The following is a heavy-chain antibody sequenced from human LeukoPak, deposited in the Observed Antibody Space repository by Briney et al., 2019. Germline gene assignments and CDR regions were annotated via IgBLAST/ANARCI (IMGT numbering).Heavy chain of an antibody. CDR1: GFTFNTYT. V-gene: IGHV3-7*01. Sequence: GGSLRLSCAASGFTFNTYTMNWVRQAPGKGLEWVANIKQDGSEKYYVDSVKGRFTISRDNAKNSLYLQMNSLRAEDTAVYYCARLEWAGYYYYYYMDVWGKGTTVTISS. J-gene: IGHJ6*03. CDR2: IKQDGSEK. D-gene: IGHD1-26*01. CDR3: ARLEWAGYYYYYYMDV.